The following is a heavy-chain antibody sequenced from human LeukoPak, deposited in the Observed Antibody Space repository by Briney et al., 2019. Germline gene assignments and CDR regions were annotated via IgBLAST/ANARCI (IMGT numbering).Heavy chain of an antibody. CDR2: ISGSGGST. D-gene: IGHD2-21*02. Sequence: GGSLRLSCAASGFTFSTYAMSWVRQAPGKGLEWVSAISGSGGSTCYADSVKGRFTISRDNSKNTLYLQINSLRAEDTALYYCAKKSGGDCHDYWGQGTLVTVSS. J-gene: IGHJ4*02. CDR1: GFTFSTYA. V-gene: IGHV3-23*01. CDR3: AKKSGGDCHDY.